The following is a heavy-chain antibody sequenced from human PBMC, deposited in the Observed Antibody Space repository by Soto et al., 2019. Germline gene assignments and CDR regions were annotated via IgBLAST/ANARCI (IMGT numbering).Heavy chain of an antibody. V-gene: IGHV1-18*01. CDR3: ARGGVKSPTTVTTKHYYYYGMDV. CDR1: GYTFTSYG. J-gene: IGHJ6*02. D-gene: IGHD4-4*01. Sequence: ASVKVSCKASGYTFTSYGISWVRQAPGQGLEWMGWISAYNGNTNYAQKLQGRVTMTTDTSTSTAYMELRSLRSDDTAVYYCARGGVKSPTTVTTKHYYYYGMDVWGQGTTVTVSS. CDR2: ISAYNGNT.